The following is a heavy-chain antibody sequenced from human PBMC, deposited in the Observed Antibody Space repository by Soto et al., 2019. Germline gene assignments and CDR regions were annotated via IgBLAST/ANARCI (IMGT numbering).Heavy chain of an antibody. Sequence: EVQLLESGGGLVQPGGSLSLSCAASGFAFSSYGMSWVRQAPGKGLEWVSHISSSGDSTYYADSVKGRFTISRDNSENTVYLQMSSLRADDTAVYYCARAGGPFDHWGQGTLVTVSS. D-gene: IGHD2-15*01. J-gene: IGHJ4*02. CDR1: GFAFSSYG. CDR3: ARAGGPFDH. V-gene: IGHV3-23*01. CDR2: ISSSGDST.